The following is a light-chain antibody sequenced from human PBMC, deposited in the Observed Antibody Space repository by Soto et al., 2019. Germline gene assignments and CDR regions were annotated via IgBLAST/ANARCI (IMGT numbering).Light chain of an antibody. CDR2: DAS. CDR1: QDISNY. CDR3: QQYDNLPPDT. Sequence: DIQMTQSPSSLSASVGDRGTITCQASQDISNYLNWYQQKPGKAPKLLIYDASNLETGVPSRFSGSGSGTDFTFTISSLQPEDIATYYCQQYDNLPPDTFGGGTKVEIK. V-gene: IGKV1-33*01. J-gene: IGKJ4*01.